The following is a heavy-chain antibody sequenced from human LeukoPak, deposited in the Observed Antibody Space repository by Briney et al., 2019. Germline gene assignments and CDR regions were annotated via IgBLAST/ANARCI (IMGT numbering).Heavy chain of an antibody. Sequence: GGSLRLSCAASGFTFDDYGMGWVRQAPGKGLEWVSGINWNGGSTGYADSVKGRFTISRDNAKNSLYLQMNSLRAEDTALYYCARVGRSVYYYYYYYMDVWGKGTTVTVSS. CDR1: GFTFDDYG. CDR2: INWNGGST. J-gene: IGHJ6*03. D-gene: IGHD2-15*01. CDR3: ARVGRSVYYYYYYYMDV. V-gene: IGHV3-20*04.